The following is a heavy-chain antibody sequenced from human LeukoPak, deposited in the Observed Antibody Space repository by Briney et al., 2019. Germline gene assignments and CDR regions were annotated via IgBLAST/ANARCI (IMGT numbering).Heavy chain of an antibody. Sequence: GGSLRLSCAASGFTFSSYWMSWVRQAPGKGLEWVANIKQDGSEKYYVDSVKGRFTISRDNAKSSLYLQMNSLRAEDTAVYYCARGGDSPYGTTGGFDYWGQGTLVTVSS. CDR2: IKQDGSEK. CDR1: GFTFSSYW. CDR3: ARGGDSPYGTTGGFDY. J-gene: IGHJ4*02. D-gene: IGHD1-14*01. V-gene: IGHV3-7*03.